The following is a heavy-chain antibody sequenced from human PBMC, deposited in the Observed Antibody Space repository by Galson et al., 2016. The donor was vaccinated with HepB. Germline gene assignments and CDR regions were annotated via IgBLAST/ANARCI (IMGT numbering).Heavy chain of an antibody. Sequence: SLRLSCAASGFAFGNYTMHWVRQGPGKGLEWVAGISWNTGNIGYADSVRGRFTIYRDNAKASLFLQMNSLRVDDTAVYYCARTQFVRGFFTVTTQSHLDYWGQGALVTVS. J-gene: IGHJ4*02. CDR1: GFAFGNYT. V-gene: IGHV3-9*01. CDR2: ISWNTGNI. D-gene: IGHD4-17*01. CDR3: ARTQFVRGFFTVTTQSHLDY.